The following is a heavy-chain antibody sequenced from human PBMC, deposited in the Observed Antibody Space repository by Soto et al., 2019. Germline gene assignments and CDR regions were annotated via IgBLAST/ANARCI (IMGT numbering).Heavy chain of an antibody. J-gene: IGHJ2*01. Sequence: EGSLRLSCAASGFTVSSNYMNWVRQAPGKGLEWVSVIYSGGTTYYADSVKGRFTFSRDTSKNTLYLQMNNLRAEDTAVYYCARGTEYSGYDPWYFDLWGRGTLVTVSS. CDR2: IYSGGTT. CDR3: ARGTEYSGYDPWYFDL. D-gene: IGHD5-12*01. V-gene: IGHV3-66*01. CDR1: GFTVSSNY.